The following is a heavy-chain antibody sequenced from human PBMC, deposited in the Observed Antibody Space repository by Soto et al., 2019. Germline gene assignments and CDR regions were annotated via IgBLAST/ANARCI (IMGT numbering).Heavy chain of an antibody. CDR2: IYYSGST. D-gene: IGHD3-3*02. Sequence: AEALCLTCVVSVGSISISSYYWGWIRQPPGKGLEWIGSIYYSGSTYYNPSLKSRVTISVDTSKNQFSLKLSSVTAADTAVYYCARHQLALDVWGHGTTVTVSS. CDR3: ARHQLALDV. J-gene: IGHJ6*01. V-gene: IGHV4-39*01. CDR1: VGSISISSYY.